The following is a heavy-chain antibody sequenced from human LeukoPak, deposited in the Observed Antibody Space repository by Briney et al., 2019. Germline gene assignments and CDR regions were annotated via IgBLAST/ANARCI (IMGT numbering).Heavy chain of an antibody. CDR2: ISGSGGST. CDR1: GFTFSSYA. V-gene: IGHV3-23*01. J-gene: IGHJ4*02. CDR3: AKDPASGYYDSSGYYYIEYYFDY. Sequence: GGSLXXXXAASGFTFSSYAMSWVRQAPGKGLXWVSAISGSGGSTYYADSVKGRFTISRDNSKNTLYLQMNSLRAEDTAVYYCAKDPASGYYDSSGYYYIEYYFDYWGQGTLVTVSS. D-gene: IGHD3-22*01.